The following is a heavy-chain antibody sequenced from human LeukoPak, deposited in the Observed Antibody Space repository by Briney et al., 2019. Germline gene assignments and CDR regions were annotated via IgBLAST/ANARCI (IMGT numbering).Heavy chain of an antibody. V-gene: IGHV4-39*07. J-gene: IGHJ6*03. CDR2: IYYSGST. CDR1: GGSISSSSYY. D-gene: IGHD4-11*01. Sequence: SETLSLTCTVSGGSISSSSYYWVWIRQPPGTRLEWIGSIYYSGSTYYNPSLKSRVTISVDTSKNQFSLKLSSVTAADTAVYYCAGCLPRYSNYYYYMDVWGKGATVTVSS. CDR3: AGCLPRYSNYYYYMDV.